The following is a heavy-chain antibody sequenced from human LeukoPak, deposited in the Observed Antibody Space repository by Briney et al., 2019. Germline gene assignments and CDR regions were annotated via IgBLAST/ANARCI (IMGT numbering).Heavy chain of an antibody. J-gene: IGHJ4*02. CDR3: ARDNGSGSYSTLLNY. V-gene: IGHV1-46*01. CDR1: GYTFTRYY. D-gene: IGHD3-10*01. CDR2: INPSGGST. Sequence: ASVKVSCKASGYTFTRYYMHWVRQAPGQGLEWMGIINPSGGSTSYTQKFQGRVTMTRDTSTSTVYMELSSLRCEDTAVYYCARDNGSGSYSTLLNYWGQGTLVTVSS.